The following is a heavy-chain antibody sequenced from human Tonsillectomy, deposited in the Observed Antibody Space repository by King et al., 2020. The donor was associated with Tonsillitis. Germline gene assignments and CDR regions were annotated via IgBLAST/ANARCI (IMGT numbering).Heavy chain of an antibody. CDR2: ITRDSGIM. V-gene: IGHV3-48*01. CDR1: GFTFSSYS. Sequence: VQLVESGGGLVQPGGSLRLSCAASGFTFSSYSVNWVRQAPGKGLEWVAHITRDSGIMTYGDSVKGRFTISRDNAKNSLYLQMNSLRAEDTAVYYCARYYGSGSYLDYWGQGILVTVSS. D-gene: IGHD3-10*01. CDR3: ARYYGSGSYLDY. J-gene: IGHJ4*02.